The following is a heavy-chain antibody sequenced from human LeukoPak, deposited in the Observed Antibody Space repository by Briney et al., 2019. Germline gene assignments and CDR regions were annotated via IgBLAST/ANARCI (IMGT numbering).Heavy chain of an antibody. J-gene: IGHJ4*02. D-gene: IGHD6-6*01. Sequence: GGSLRLSCAASGFTFSTYAMSWVRQAPGKGLEWVSSITDSGDNTYYADSVKGRFTISRDNSKNTLYLQVDSLRPEDTAIYYCATYSRSLFRHFVYWGQGTLVTVSS. CDR3: ATYSRSLFRHFVY. CDR1: GFTFSTYA. V-gene: IGHV3-23*01. CDR2: ITDSGDNT.